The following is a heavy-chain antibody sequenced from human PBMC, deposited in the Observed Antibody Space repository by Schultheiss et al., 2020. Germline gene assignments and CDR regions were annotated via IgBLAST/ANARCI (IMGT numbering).Heavy chain of an antibody. CDR3: TKERYCTSAVCPFDY. J-gene: IGHJ4*02. CDR1: GFTFDEYG. D-gene: IGHD2-8*01. Sequence: SLKISCATSGFTFDEYGVHWVRQAPGKGLEWVSGISGNSGSIGYADSVKGRFTISRDNAKNSVYLQMNSLRAEDTALYYCTKERYCTSAVCPFDYWGQGILVNVSS. CDR2: ISGNSGSI. V-gene: IGHV3-9*01.